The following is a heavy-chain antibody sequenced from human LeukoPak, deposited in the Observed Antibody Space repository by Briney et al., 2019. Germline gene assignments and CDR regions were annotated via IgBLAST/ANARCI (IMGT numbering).Heavy chain of an antibody. D-gene: IGHD6-19*01. J-gene: IGHJ6*03. V-gene: IGHV1-8*03. CDR3: ARDRNPAGYMDV. Sequence: GASVKVSCKASGYTFTSYDINWVRQATGQGLEWMGWMNPNSGNTGYAQKFQGRVTITRNTSISTAYMELSSLRSEDTAVYYCARDRNPAGYMDVWGKGTTVTVSS. CDR2: MNPNSGNT. CDR1: GYTFTSYD.